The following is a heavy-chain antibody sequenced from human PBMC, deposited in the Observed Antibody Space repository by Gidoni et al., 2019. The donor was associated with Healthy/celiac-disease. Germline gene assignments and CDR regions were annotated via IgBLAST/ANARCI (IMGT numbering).Heavy chain of an antibody. D-gene: IGHD2-8*01. J-gene: IGHJ5*02. Sequence: QLQLQESGPGLVKPSETLSLTCTVSGGSISSSSYYWGWIRQPPGKGLEWIGSIYYSGSTYYNPSLKSRVTISVDTSKNQFSLKLSSVTAADTAVYYCARDIVLMVYATSSPTGWFDPWGQGTLVTVSS. CDR1: GGSISSSSYY. CDR3: ARDIVLMVYATSSPTGWFDP. CDR2: IYYSGST. V-gene: IGHV4-39*02.